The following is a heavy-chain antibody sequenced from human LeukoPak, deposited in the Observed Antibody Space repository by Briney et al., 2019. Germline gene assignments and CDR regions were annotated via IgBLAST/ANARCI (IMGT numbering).Heavy chain of an antibody. CDR3: ARVGEYSSSLFDY. Sequence: PSETLSLTCTVSGGSISSYYWSWIPQPPGKGLEWIGYIYYSGSTNYNPSLKSRVTISVDTSKNQFSLKLSSVTAADTAVYYCARVGEYSSSLFDYWGQGTLVTVSS. D-gene: IGHD6-13*01. CDR2: IYYSGST. V-gene: IGHV4-59*01. J-gene: IGHJ4*02. CDR1: GGSISSYY.